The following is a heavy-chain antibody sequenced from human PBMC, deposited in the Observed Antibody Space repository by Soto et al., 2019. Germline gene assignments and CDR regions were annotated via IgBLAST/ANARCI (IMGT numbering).Heavy chain of an antibody. V-gene: IGHV3-23*01. J-gene: IGHJ4*02. CDR2: VSVGGSTT. Sequence: GGSLRLSCAASGFTFSSSVMSWVRQAPGKGLEWVSVVSVGGSTTYYADSVKGRFTISRDNSKNTLYLQMNSLRVEDTAVYYCAKDSRRFDFWGQGTLVTVSS. CDR1: GFTFSSSV. CDR3: AKDSRRFDF.